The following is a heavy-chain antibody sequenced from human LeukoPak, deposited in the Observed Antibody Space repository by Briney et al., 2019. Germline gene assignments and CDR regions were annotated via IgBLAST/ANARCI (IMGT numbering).Heavy chain of an antibody. CDR3: ARITMVRGVIRKEWRPFDY. CDR2: ISSSSSYI. Sequence: GGSLRLSCAASGFTFSSYSMNWVRQAPGKGLGWVSSISSSSSYIYYADSVKGRLTISRDNAKNSLYLQMNSLRAEDTAVYYCARITMVRGVIRKEWRPFDYWGQGTLVTVSS. V-gene: IGHV3-21*04. D-gene: IGHD3-10*01. J-gene: IGHJ4*02. CDR1: GFTFSSYS.